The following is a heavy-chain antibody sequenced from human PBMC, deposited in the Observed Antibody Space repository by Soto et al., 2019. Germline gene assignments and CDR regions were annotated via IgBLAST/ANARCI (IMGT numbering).Heavy chain of an antibody. CDR3: ARPLSVSTSLANIDIQAPNSYFDY. CDR1: GGSISSSSYY. Sequence: SETLSLTCTVSGGSISSSSYYWGWIRQPPGKGLEWIGSIYYSGSTYYNPSLKSRVTISVDTSKNQFSLKLSSVTAADPAVYYCARPLSVSTSLANIDIQAPNSYFDYWGQGTLVTVSS. D-gene: IGHD6-13*01. CDR2: IYYSGST. V-gene: IGHV4-39*01. J-gene: IGHJ4*02.